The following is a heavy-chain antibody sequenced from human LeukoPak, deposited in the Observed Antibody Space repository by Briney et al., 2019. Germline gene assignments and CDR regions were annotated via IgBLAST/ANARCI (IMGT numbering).Heavy chain of an antibody. CDR3: VRDLRGGAVSGTDRFDP. D-gene: IGHD6-19*01. Sequence: ASVKVSCKASGYTFTGYYMHWVRQAPGQGLEWMGRINPSSGGTDYAQNFQGRVTMTRDTSITTAYMELSRLRSDDTAVYHCVRDLRGGAVSGTDRFDPWGQGTLVTVSS. J-gene: IGHJ5*02. V-gene: IGHV1-2*06. CDR1: GYTFTGYY. CDR2: INPSSGGT.